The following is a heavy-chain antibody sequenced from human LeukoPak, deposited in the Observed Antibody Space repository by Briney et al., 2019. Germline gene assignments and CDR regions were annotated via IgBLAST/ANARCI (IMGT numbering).Heavy chain of an antibody. V-gene: IGHV4-34*01. J-gene: IGHJ4*02. CDR2: INHSGST. Sequence: SETLSLTCAVYGGSFSGYYWSWIRQPPGKGQERIGEINHSGSTNYNPSLKSRVTISVDTSKNQFSLKLSSVTAADTAVYYCARGKPRKDFDYWGQGTLVTVSS. CDR3: ARGKPRKDFDY. CDR1: GGSFSGYY.